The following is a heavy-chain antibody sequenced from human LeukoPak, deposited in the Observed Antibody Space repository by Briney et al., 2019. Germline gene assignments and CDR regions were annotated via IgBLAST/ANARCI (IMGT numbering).Heavy chain of an antibody. D-gene: IGHD1-14*01. CDR3: ARIKRIPGPSPNPGFLPTLS. Sequence: ASVKVSCKASGNTFTGHYIHWVRQAPGQGLEWMGWINPNSGDTKYGPKFQGKVTMTRDTSINTAYMEMSRLRSDDTAVYYCARIKRIPGPSPNPGFLPTLSWGQGTLVTVSS. J-gene: IGHJ5*02. CDR2: INPNSGDT. CDR1: GNTFTGHY. V-gene: IGHV1-2*02.